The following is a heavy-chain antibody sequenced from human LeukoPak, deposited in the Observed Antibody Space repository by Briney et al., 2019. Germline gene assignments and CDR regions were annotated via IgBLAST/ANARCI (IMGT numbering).Heavy chain of an antibody. CDR1: GGSISSYY. Sequence: PSETLSLTCTVSGGSISSYYLSWVRQPPGKGLEWVGYIYYSGSTNYNPSLKSRVTISVDTSKNQFSLKLSSVTAADTAVYYCAARRGSSWFFDYWGQGTLVTVSP. D-gene: IGHD6-13*01. CDR2: IYYSGST. J-gene: IGHJ4*02. CDR3: AARRGSSWFFDY. V-gene: IGHV4-59*01.